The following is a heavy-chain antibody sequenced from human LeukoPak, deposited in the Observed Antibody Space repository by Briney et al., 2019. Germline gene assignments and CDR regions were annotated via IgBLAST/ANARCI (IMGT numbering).Heavy chain of an antibody. CDR2: IIPIFGTA. J-gene: IGHJ3*02. CDR3: ARDLRIVGATIRRYDAFDI. V-gene: IGHV1-69*01. D-gene: IGHD1-26*01. CDR1: GGTFSSYA. Sequence: GASVKVSCKASGGTFSSYAISWVRQAPGQGLEWMGGIIPIFGTANYAQKFQGRVTITADESTSTAYVELRSLRSDDTAVYYCARDLRIVGATIRRYDAFDIWGQGTMVTVSS.